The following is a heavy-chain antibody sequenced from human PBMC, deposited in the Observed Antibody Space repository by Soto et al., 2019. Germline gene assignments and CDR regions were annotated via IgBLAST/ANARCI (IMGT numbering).Heavy chain of an antibody. CDR3: ARGDRSPNY. V-gene: IGHV1-18*01. J-gene: IGHJ4*02. D-gene: IGHD1-26*01. Sequence: QVQLVQSGAEVKKTVASVKVSCKSSGYDFTNYGITWVRQAPGQGLDWVGWIRVYNGDTKYAQKFQGRVTLTTDTSTTTAYMELRSLRSDDTAVYYCARGDRSPNYWGQGTLVTVSS. CDR1: GYDFTNYG. CDR2: IRVYNGDT.